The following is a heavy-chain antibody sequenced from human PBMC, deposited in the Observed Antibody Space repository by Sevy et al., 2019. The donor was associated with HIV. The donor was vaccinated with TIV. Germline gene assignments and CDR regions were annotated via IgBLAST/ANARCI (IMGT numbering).Heavy chain of an antibody. CDR3: ARVVAYCSGGSCFPGYYYGMDV. V-gene: IGHV3-33*01. CDR1: GFTFSSYG. CDR2: IWYDGSNK. J-gene: IGHJ6*02. Sequence: GGSLRLSCAASGFTFSSYGMHWVRQAPGKGLEWVAVIWYDGSNKYYADSVKGRFTISRDNSKNTLYLQMNSLRAEDTAVYYCARVVAYCSGGSCFPGYYYGMDVWGQGTTVTVSS. D-gene: IGHD2-15*01.